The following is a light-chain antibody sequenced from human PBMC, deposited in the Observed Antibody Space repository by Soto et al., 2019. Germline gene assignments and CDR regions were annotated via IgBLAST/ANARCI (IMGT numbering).Light chain of an antibody. CDR3: QQYKSWFT. V-gene: IGKV3-15*01. CDR2: DAS. CDR1: QSINNN. J-gene: IGKJ2*01. Sequence: IVTTQSPATLSVSPGERATLSCRASQSINNNLAWYQQKPGQAPRLLIYDASTGATDIPARFSGSGSGTELTLTISSLQSEDSAVYYCQQYKSWFTFGQGTKLEIK.